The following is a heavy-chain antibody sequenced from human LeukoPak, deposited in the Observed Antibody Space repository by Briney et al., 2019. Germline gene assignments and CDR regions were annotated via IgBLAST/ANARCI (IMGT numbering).Heavy chain of an antibody. V-gene: IGHV3-48*03. D-gene: IGHD3-10*01. Sequence: GGSLRLSCAASGFTFSSYEMNWVRQAPGKGPEWVSYISSSGSTIYYADSVKGRFTISRDNAKNSPYLQMNSLRAEDTAVYYCARDPPLLWFGESDAFDIWGQGTMVTVSS. CDR3: ARDPPLLWFGESDAFDI. CDR1: GFTFSSYE. J-gene: IGHJ3*02. CDR2: ISSSGSTI.